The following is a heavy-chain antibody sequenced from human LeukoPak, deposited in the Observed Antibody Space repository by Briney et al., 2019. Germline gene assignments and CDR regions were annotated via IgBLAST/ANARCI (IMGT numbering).Heavy chain of an antibody. CDR1: GFTFTSNS. D-gene: IGHD3-22*01. Sequence: PAGSLRLSCAASGFTFTSNSMNWVRQAHGKGLGWVSSISSSLNYIYYADSVKGRFTISRDNAKNSLYLQMNSVRAEDTAVYYCARDDSLTYYYDTSGYYSWGQGTLVTVSS. CDR2: ISSSLNYI. CDR3: ARDDSLTYYYDTSGYYS. J-gene: IGHJ4*02. V-gene: IGHV3-21*01.